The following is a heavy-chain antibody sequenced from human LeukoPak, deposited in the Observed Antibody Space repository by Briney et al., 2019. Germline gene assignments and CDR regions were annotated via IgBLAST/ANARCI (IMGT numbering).Heavy chain of an antibody. Sequence: GGSLRLSCAASGFTFSSYAMSWVRQAPGKGLEWVSSISSSSSYIYYADSVKGRFTISRDNAKNSLYLQMNSLRAEDTAVYYCARDLTYYCSSTTCSPRYMDVWAKGTTVTVSS. CDR1: GFTFSSYA. CDR3: ARDLTYYCSSTTCSPRYMDV. CDR2: ISSSSSYI. D-gene: IGHD2-2*01. V-gene: IGHV3-21*01. J-gene: IGHJ6*03.